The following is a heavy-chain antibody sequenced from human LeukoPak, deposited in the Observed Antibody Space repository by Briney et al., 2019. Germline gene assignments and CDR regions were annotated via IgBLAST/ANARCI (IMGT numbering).Heavy chain of an antibody. J-gene: IGHJ4*02. CDR3: ARALYSTSAGY. CDR1: GFTFSSYG. D-gene: IGHD2-2*01. Sequence: PGGSLRLSCAASGFTFSSYGMHWVRQAPGKGLEWVSIIYTGGTTYYADSVKGRFTISRDNSKNTLYLQMNSLRAEDTAIYYCARALYSTSAGYWGQGTLVTVSS. V-gene: IGHV3-53*01. CDR2: IYTGGTT.